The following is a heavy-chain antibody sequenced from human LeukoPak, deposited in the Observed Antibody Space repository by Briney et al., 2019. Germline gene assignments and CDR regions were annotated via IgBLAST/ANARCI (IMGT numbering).Heavy chain of an antibody. CDR1: GFTFTTYW. D-gene: IGHD3-10*01. V-gene: IGHV3-7*01. CDR3: VKVAKYYYGSETYYFFEH. CDR2: INQDGTEK. J-gene: IGHJ4*02. Sequence: PGGSLRLSCAASGFTFTTYWMSWVSQLPGKGLEWVANINQDGTEKYYVDSVKGRFTISRDNAKNSLDLQMNSLRVEDTGIYYCVKVAKYYYGSETYYFFEHWGQGTPVTVSS.